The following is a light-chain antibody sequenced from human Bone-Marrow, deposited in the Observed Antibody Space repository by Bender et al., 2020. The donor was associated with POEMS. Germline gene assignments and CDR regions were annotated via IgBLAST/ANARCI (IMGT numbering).Light chain of an antibody. CDR3: CSYAGSATWV. J-gene: IGLJ3*02. CDR1: SGDVGGYNY. CDR2: DVS. V-gene: IGLV2-14*03. Sequence: QSALTQPPSASGSPGQSVTISCTGTSGDVGGYNYVSWYQQHPGKVPKLMIYDVSDRPSGVSNRFAGSKSANTASLTISGLQAEDEADYYCCSYAGSATWVFGGGTKLTVL.